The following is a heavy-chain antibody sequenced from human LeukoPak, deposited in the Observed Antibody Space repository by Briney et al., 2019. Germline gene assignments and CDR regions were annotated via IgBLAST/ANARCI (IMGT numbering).Heavy chain of an antibody. J-gene: IGHJ4*02. V-gene: IGHV3-15*01. Sequence: GGSLRLSCAASGFTVSNALMSWVRQAPGKGLEWVGRIKSKTDGETTDYAAPVKGRFTISRDDSKNTLYLQMNSLKTEDTAVYYCTTVYSDSGGFYFNYCDYWGQGTLVTVST. CDR3: TTVYSDSGGFYFNYCDY. D-gene: IGHD3-22*01. CDR2: IKSKTDGETT. CDR1: GFTVSNAL.